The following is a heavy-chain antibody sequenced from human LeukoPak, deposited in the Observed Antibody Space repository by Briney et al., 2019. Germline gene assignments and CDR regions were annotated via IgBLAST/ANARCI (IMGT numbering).Heavy chain of an antibody. CDR1: SGSVSSSAYY. J-gene: IGHJ6*03. Sequence: TSETLSLTCTVSSGSVSSSAYYWGWIRQPPGKGLEWIGSIYYSGDTYYNPSLKSRVTISGDTSKSQFSLNLTSVTAADTAVYYCARHLNYYYYYYMDVWGKGTTVTVSS. CDR2: IYYSGDT. V-gene: IGHV4-39*01. CDR3: ARHLNYYYYYYMDV.